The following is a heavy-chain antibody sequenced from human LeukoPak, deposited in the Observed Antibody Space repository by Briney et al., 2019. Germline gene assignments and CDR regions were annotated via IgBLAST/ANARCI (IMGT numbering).Heavy chain of an antibody. D-gene: IGHD6-13*01. Sequence: ASVKVSCKASGYTFTGYYMHWVRQAPGQGLEWMGWINPNSGGTNYAQEFQGRVTMTRDTSISTAYMELSRLRSDDTAVYYCARDLRQLAPRSDYWGQGTLVTVSP. J-gene: IGHJ4*02. CDR3: ARDLRQLAPRSDY. CDR1: GYTFTGYY. CDR2: INPNSGGT. V-gene: IGHV1-2*02.